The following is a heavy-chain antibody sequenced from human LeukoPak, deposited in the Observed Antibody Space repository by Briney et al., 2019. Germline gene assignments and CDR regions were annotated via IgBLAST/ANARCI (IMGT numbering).Heavy chain of an antibody. V-gene: IGHV3-48*01. CDR3: ARVPTYDFWSGYCVDY. CDR2: ISSSSSTI. J-gene: IGHJ4*02. D-gene: IGHD3-3*01. CDR1: GFTFSSYS. Sequence: GGSLRLSCAASGFTFSSYSMNWVRQAPGKGLEWASYISSSSSTIYYADSVKGRFTISRDNAKNSLYLQMNSLRAEDTAVYYCARVPTYDFWSGYCVDYWGQGTLVTVSS.